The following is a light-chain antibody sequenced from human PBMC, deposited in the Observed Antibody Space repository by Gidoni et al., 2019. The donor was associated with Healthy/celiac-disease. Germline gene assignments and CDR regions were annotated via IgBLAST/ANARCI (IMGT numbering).Light chain of an antibody. CDR3: SSYAGSNNFDVV. Sequence: QSALTPPPSASGSPAQSVTISCTGTSSDVGGYNYVSWYQQHPGKAPKLMIYEVSKRPSGVPDRFSGSKSGNTASLTVSGLQAEDEADYYCSSYAGSNNFDVVFGGGTKLTVL. V-gene: IGLV2-8*01. CDR1: SSDVGGYNY. CDR2: EVS. J-gene: IGLJ2*01.